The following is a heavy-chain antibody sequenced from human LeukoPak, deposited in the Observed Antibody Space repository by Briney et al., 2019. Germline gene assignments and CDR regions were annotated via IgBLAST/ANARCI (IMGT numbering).Heavy chain of an antibody. CDR3: ASGSYYDILTGYYRGEYFQH. J-gene: IGHJ1*01. D-gene: IGHD3-9*01. V-gene: IGHV4-61*01. CDR1: GGSVSSGSYY. CDR2: IYYSGST. Sequence: SETLSLTCTVSGGSVSSGSYYWSWIRQPPGKGLEWIGYIYYSGSTSYNPSLKSRVTISVDTSKNQFSLKLSSVTAADTAVYYCASGSYYDILTGYYRGEYFQHWGQGTLVTVSS.